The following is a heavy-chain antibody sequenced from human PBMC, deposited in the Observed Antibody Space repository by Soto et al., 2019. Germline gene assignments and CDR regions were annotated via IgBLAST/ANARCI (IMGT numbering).Heavy chain of an antibody. Sequence: EASVKVSCKASGYTFTSYYMHWVRQAPGQGLEWMGIINPSGGSTSYAQRFQGRVTMTRDTSTSTVYMELSSLRSEDTAVYYCARVCVMGYDFWSGYFDYWGQGTLVTVSS. CDR3: ARVCVMGYDFWSGYFDY. CDR2: INPSGGST. CDR1: GYTFTSYY. J-gene: IGHJ4*02. D-gene: IGHD3-3*01. V-gene: IGHV1-46*03.